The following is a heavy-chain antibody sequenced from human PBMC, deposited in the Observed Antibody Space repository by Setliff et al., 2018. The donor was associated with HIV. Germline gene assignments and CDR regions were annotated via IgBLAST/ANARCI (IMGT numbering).Heavy chain of an antibody. D-gene: IGHD5-18*01. V-gene: IGHV4-31*03. Sequence: PSETLSLTCTVSGGSISSGGYYWSWIRQHPGKGLEWIGYIYYSGSTYYNPSLKSRVTISVDTSKNQFSLKLSSVTAADTAVYYCARDVDTASLYMDVWGKGTTVTVSS. J-gene: IGHJ6*03. CDR3: ARDVDTASLYMDV. CDR2: IYYSGST. CDR1: GGSISSGGYY.